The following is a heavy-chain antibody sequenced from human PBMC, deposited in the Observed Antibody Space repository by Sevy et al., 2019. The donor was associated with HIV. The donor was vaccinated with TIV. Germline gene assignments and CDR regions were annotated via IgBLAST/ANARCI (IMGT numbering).Heavy chain of an antibody. Sequence: SETLSLTCTVSGDSVSSDNYYWSWIRQPPGKGLERLGYMFSRGSTNYNPSLKSRVTISVDTSKNQYSLKLNSVTAADTAVYYCARLGAVSTSYNFDYWGQGTLVTVSS. CDR1: GDSVSSDNYY. D-gene: IGHD4-4*01. CDR3: ARLGAVSTSYNFDY. V-gene: IGHV4-61*01. J-gene: IGHJ4*02. CDR2: MFSRGST.